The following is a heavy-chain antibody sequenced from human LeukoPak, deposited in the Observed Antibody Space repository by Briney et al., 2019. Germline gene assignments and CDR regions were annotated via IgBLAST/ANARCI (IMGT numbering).Heavy chain of an antibody. CDR2: ISYDGSNK. D-gene: IGHD3-3*01. Sequence: HPGGSLRLSCAASGFTFSSYGMHWVRQAPGKGLEWVAIISYDGSNKYYADSVKGRFTVSRDNSKNTLYLQMNSLRVEDTAVYYCARGGSGSYYYYYYYMDVWGKGTTVTVSS. J-gene: IGHJ6*03. CDR1: GFTFSSYG. CDR3: ARGGSGSYYYYYYYMDV. V-gene: IGHV3-30*05.